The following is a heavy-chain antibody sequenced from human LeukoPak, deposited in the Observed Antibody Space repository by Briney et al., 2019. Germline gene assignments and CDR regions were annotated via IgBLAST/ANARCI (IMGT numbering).Heavy chain of an antibody. CDR2: LYSGGKT. CDR1: GFTVSSNY. J-gene: IGHJ4*02. V-gene: IGHV3-53*01. Sequence: GGSLRLSCAASGFTVSSNYMSWVRQAPGKGLEWVSVLYSGGKTYYADSAKGRFTISRDSSTNTLYLQMESLRAEDTAVYYCAREMGAATTYFDYWGQGTLVIVSS. CDR3: AREMGAATTYFDY. D-gene: IGHD1-1*01.